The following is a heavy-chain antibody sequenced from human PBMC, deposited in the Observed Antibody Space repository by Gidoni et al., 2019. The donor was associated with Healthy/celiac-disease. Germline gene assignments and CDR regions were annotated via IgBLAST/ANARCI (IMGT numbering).Heavy chain of an antibody. Sequence: QVQLQESGPGLVKPSGTLSLTCAVSGGSISSSNWWSWVRQPPGKGLGWIGEIYHSGSTNYKPSLKSRVTISVDKSKNQFSLKLSSVTAADTAVYYCARGGYSSSWYGSHGMDVWGQGTTVTVSS. CDR2: IYHSGST. V-gene: IGHV4-4*02. J-gene: IGHJ6*02. CDR3: ARGGYSSSWYGSHGMDV. D-gene: IGHD6-13*01. CDR1: GGSISSSNW.